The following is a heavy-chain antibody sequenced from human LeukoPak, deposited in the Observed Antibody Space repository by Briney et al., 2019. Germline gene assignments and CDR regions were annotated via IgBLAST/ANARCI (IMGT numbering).Heavy chain of an antibody. D-gene: IGHD3-16*01. V-gene: IGHV4-30-4*01. CDR3: AGGRGYVWGPDGY. J-gene: IGHJ4*02. Sequence: PSETLSLTCTVSGGSISSGDYYWSWIRQPPGKGLEWIGYIYYSGSTYYNPSLKSRVTISVDTSKNQFSLKLSSVTAADTAVYYCAGGRGYVWGPDGYWGQGILVTVSS. CDR1: GGSISSGDYY. CDR2: IYYSGST.